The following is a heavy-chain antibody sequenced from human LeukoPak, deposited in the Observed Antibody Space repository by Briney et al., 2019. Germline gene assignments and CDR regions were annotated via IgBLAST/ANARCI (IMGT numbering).Heavy chain of an antibody. Sequence: SETLSLTCIVSGGSISSSNSYWDWIRQPPGRGLEWIGDISHSGTINYNPSLRTRVTISADTSKNQFSLKLNSVTAADTAVYYCARAGWDPAYCGGDCYPDYWGQGTLVTVSS. CDR1: GGSISSSNSY. D-gene: IGHD2-21*02. CDR3: ARAGWDPAYCGGDCYPDY. J-gene: IGHJ4*02. CDR2: ISHSGTI. V-gene: IGHV4-39*01.